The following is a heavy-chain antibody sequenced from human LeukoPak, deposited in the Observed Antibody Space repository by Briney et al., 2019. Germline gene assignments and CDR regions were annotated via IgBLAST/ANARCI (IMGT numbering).Heavy chain of an antibody. V-gene: IGHV3-23*01. J-gene: IGHJ4*02. CDR1: GFTFSSYA. CDR3: AKSNFWSGYYDY. CDR2: ISGSGGST. D-gene: IGHD3-3*01. Sequence: PGGSLRLSCAASGFTFSSYAMSWVRQAPGEGLEWVSAISGSGGSTYYADSVKGRFTISRDNSKNTLYLQMNSLRAEDTAVYYCAKSNFWSGYYDYWGQGTLVTVSS.